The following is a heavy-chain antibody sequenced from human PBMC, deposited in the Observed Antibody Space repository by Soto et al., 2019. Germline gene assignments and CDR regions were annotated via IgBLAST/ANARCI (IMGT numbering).Heavy chain of an antibody. V-gene: IGHV3-74*01. CDR3: GRDLGNYDRYYLAY. D-gene: IGHD1-7*01. J-gene: IGHJ4*02. CDR2: INVDGSRT. CDR1: GFTLSRYW. Sequence: EVQLVESGGGLVEPGGSLRLSCAASGFTLSRYWMHWVRQVPGKGLMWVSRINVDGSRTNYADSVKGRFTISRDNAKNTLYLQMNSLRGEDTAVYYCGRDLGNYDRYYLAYWGQGTLVTVSS.